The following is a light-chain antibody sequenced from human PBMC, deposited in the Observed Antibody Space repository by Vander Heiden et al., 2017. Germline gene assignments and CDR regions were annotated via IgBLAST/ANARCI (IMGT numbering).Light chain of an antibody. CDR2: AAS. CDR1: QRVNIN. J-gene: IGKJ4*01. Sequence: EIVMTQSPATLSLSPGQRASLSCRASQRVNINVAWYQQRPGQAPSLLIHAASTRATGVPDRFSGSGSGTEFTLTISSLQSEDFAVYFCQQHSTWPSLTFGGGTRVE. CDR3: QQHSTWPSLT. V-gene: IGKV3-15*01.